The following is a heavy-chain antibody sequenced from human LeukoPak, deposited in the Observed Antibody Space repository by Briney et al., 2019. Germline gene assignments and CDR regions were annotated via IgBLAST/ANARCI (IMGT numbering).Heavy chain of an antibody. D-gene: IGHD4-11*01. CDR2: INTDGSST. CDR3: ARDPSYSIYYYMDV. CDR1: GFTSSSYW. V-gene: IGHV3-74*01. J-gene: IGHJ6*03. Sequence: GGSLRLSCAASGFTSSSYWMHWVRQAPGKGLVWVSRINTDGSSTSYADSVKGRFTISRDNAKNTLYLQMNSLRAEDTAIYYCARDPSYSIYYYMDVWGKGTTVTVSS.